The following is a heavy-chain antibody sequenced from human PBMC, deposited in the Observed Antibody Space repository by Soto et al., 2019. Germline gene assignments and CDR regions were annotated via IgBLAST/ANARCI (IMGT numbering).Heavy chain of an antibody. V-gene: IGHV3-23*01. J-gene: IGHJ4*02. D-gene: IGHD2-15*01. CDR2: VIGTGIDT. CDR1: GFTFTNYA. CDR3: AKATRGQCIRAHCYAFEF. Sequence: EVQLLESGGGLVQPGGSLRLSCAASGFTFTNYAMNWVRHSPGNGLEWVASVIGTGIDTYHAASVKGRFTISRDNSRNTMYLEMNRLRAEETAMYHCAKATRGQCIRAHCYAFEFWGQGILVTVS.